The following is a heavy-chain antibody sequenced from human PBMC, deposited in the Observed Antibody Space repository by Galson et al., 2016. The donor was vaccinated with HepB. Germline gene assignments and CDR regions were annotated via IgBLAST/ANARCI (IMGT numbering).Heavy chain of an antibody. CDR2: IYPNDYDT. CDR1: GYNFADYW. CDR3: AVPYGDGNNLRYVGS. J-gene: IGHJ5*01. V-gene: IGHV5-51*01. Sequence: QSGADVKKPGESLKISCKGSGYNFADYWIGWVRQMPGKGLEWMGIIYPNDYDTRYSRSFQGQVTISADRSISTAYLQWSSLKASDTAMYYCAVPYGDGNNLRYVGSWGHGTLVTVSS. D-gene: IGHD4-23*01.